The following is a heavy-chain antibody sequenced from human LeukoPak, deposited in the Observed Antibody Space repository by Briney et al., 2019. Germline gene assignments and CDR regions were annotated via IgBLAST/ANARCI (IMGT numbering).Heavy chain of an antibody. CDR1: GYTFTSYG. D-gene: IGHD3-22*01. Sequence: ASVKVSCKASGYTFTSYGISRVRQAPGQGLEWMGWISAYNGNANYAQKLQGRITMTTDTSTSTAYMELRSLRSDDTAVYYCARDLSSRYYDSSGYSDYWGQGTLVTVSS. CDR2: ISAYNGNA. J-gene: IGHJ4*02. CDR3: ARDLSSRYYDSSGYSDY. V-gene: IGHV1-18*01.